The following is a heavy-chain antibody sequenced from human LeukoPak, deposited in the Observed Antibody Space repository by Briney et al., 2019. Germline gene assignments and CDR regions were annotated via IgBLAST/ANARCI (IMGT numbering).Heavy chain of an antibody. V-gene: IGHV2-5*02. CDR1: GCSLSSSGVG. J-gene: IGHJ3*01. CDR3: ARRERTYSVAFNG. Sequence: SGSALDNPTQTLTLTCTISGCSLSSSGVGVDWIRQPPGQNREWLAVIYWDDDKRYIPSLKSRLTITKDTAKNQVVITMTNMDPVDTATYYCARRERTYSVAFNGWGKGPMGTVSS. D-gene: IGHD2-21*01. CDR2: IYWDDDK.